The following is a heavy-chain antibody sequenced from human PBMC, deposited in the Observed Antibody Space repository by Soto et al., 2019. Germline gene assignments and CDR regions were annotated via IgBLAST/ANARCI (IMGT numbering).Heavy chain of an antibody. CDR1: GGSISSSSYY. V-gene: IGHV4-39*01. J-gene: IGHJ6*02. CDR2: IYYSGST. Sequence: SETLSLTCTVSGGSISSSSYYWGWISQPPGKGLEWIGSIYYSGSTYYNPSLKSRVTISVDTSKNQFSLKLSSVTAADTAVYYCASLIVGPSVEEHSPTYYGMDVWGQGTTVTVSS. CDR3: ASLIVGPSVEEHSPTYYGMDV. D-gene: IGHD1-26*01.